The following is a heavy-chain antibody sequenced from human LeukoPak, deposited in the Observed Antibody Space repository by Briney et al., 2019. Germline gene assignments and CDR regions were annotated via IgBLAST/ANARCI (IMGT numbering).Heavy chain of an antibody. CDR2: ISHSGST. V-gene: IGHV4-34*01. CDR1: GGSISSHY. Sequence: PSETLSLTCTVSGGSISSHYWSWFRQPPGKGLEWIGEISHSGSTSYNPSLKSRLTISVDTSKNQFSLKLTSVTAADTAVYYCARGGGGWYSDYWGQGILVTVSS. J-gene: IGHJ4*02. D-gene: IGHD6-19*01. CDR3: ARGGGGWYSDY.